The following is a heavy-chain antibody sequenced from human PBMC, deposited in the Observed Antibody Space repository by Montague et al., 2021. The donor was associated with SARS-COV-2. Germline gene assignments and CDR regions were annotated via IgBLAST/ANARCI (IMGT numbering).Heavy chain of an antibody. J-gene: IGHJ6*02. CDR2: IHYSGST. D-gene: IGHD2-8*01. V-gene: IGHV4-59*01. CDR1: GGSISGFY. CDR3: ARLLRSCTNGGCRTHDYYALDV. Sequence: SETLSLTCTVSGGSISGFYWSWIRQPPGKGLEWIGYIHYSGSTKYNPSLESRVAVSVDRSKNQVSLKLTSVTAADTAVYYCARLLRSCTNGGCRTHDYYALDVWGQGTTVTVSS.